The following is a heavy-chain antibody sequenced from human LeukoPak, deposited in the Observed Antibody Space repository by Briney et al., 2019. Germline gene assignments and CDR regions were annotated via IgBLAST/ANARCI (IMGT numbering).Heavy chain of an antibody. D-gene: IGHD2-2*01. Sequence: ASVKLSCKASGYTFTGYCIHWVRQVPGQGLEWMGWINPNSGGTNYAQKFQGRVTMTRDTSTNTAYMELSRLTSEDTAIYYCARGSIIPAARGDYWGQGTLVTVSS. CDR3: ARGSIIPAARGDY. V-gene: IGHV1-2*02. J-gene: IGHJ4*02. CDR2: INPNSGGT. CDR1: GYTFTGYC.